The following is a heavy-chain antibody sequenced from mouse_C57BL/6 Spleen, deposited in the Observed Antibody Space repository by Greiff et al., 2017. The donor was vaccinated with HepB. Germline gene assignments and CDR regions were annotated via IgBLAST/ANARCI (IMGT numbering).Heavy chain of an antibody. J-gene: IGHJ4*01. CDR1: GFTFSSYA. Sequence: EVKLMESGGGLVKPGGSLKLSCAASGFTFSSYAMSWVRQTPEKRLEWVATISDGGSYTYYPDNVKGRFTISRDNAKNNLYLQMSHLKSEDTAMYYCARGVYSDYVLYAMDGWGQGTSVTLSS. V-gene: IGHV5-4*03. CDR2: ISDGGSYT. CDR3: ARGVYSDYVLYAMDG. D-gene: IGHD2-4*01.